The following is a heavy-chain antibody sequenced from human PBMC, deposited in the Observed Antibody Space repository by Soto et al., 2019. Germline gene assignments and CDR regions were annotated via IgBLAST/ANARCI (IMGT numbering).Heavy chain of an antibody. CDR1: GVTFSSET. CDR2: IIPLFGTA. CDR3: ATELGDNPASHFDS. J-gene: IGHJ4*02. D-gene: IGHD2-21*01. Sequence: QVQLVQSGAEVKKPGSSVTVSCTASGVTFSSETISWVRQAPGQGLEWVGGIIPLFGTANYAQKFQGRVTITADESTSTLYIELSSLRSDDTAVYYCATELGDNPASHFDSWGQGTLVTVSS. V-gene: IGHV1-69*01.